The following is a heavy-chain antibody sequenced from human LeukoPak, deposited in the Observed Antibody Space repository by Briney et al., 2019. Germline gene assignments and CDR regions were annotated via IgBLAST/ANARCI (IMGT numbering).Heavy chain of an antibody. CDR3: ARGRLTFDY. J-gene: IGHJ4*02. CDR1: GFSFRNYD. V-gene: IGHV3-23*01. CDR2: ISGSGETT. D-gene: IGHD2-21*02. Sequence: GGSLRLSCAASGFSFRNYDMHWVRQAPGKGLEWVSSISGSGETTYYADSVKGRFTISRDNSKNMLYLQMNSLRAGDTAVYYCARGRLTFDYWGQGTLVTVSS.